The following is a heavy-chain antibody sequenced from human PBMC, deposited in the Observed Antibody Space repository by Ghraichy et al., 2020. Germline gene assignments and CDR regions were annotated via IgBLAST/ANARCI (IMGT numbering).Heavy chain of an antibody. CDR3: ARGSSSWGVRDAFDI. CDR2: IYYSGST. J-gene: IGHJ3*02. V-gene: IGHV4-39*07. CDR1: GGSISSSSYY. Sequence: SETLSLTCTVSGGSISSSSYYWGWIRQPPGKGLEWIGSIYYSGSTYYNPSLKSRVTISVDTSKNQFSLKLSSVTAADTAVYYCARGSSSWGVRDAFDIWGQGTMVTVSS. D-gene: IGHD6-13*01.